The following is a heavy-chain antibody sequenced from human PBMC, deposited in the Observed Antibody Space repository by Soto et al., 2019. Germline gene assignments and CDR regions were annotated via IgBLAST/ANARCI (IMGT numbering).Heavy chain of an antibody. D-gene: IGHD3-3*01. CDR3: ARDQAATDYDFWSGHYYYYYMDV. V-gene: IGHV3-7*01. CDR1: GFTFSSYL. Sequence: PGGSLRLSCAASGFTFSSYLMSWVRQAPGKGLEWVANIKQDGSEKYYVDSVKGRFTISRDNAKNSLYLQMNSLRAEDTAVYYCARDQAATDYDFWSGHYYYYYMDVWGKGTTVTVSS. CDR2: IKQDGSEK. J-gene: IGHJ6*03.